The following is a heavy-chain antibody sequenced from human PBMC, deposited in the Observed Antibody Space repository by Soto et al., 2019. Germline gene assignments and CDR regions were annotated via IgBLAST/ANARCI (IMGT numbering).Heavy chain of an antibody. V-gene: IGHV3-33*01. Sequence: GGSLRLSCAASGFTFSSYGMHWVRQAPGKGLEWVAVIWYDGSNKYYADSVKGRFTISRDNSKNTLYLQMNSLRAEDTAVYYCAVHRATPGAALSNWFGPWGQGTLVTVSS. J-gene: IGHJ5*02. CDR2: IWYDGSNK. CDR3: AVHRATPGAALSNWFGP. CDR1: GFTFSSYG. D-gene: IGHD1-26*01.